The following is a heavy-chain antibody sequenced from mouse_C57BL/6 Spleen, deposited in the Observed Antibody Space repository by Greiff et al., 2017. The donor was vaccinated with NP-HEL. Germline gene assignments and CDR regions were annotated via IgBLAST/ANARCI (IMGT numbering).Heavy chain of an antibody. D-gene: IGHD2-4*01. CDR1: GYSFTGYY. J-gene: IGHJ2*01. V-gene: IGHV1-42*01. CDR3: ARSYYDYDFDY. CDR2: INPSTGGT. Sequence: EVKVEESGPELVKPGASVKISCKASGYSFTGYYMNWVKQSPEKSLEWIGEINPSTGGTTYNQKFKAKATLTVDKSSSTAYMQLKSLTSEDSAVYYCARSYYDYDFDYWGQGTTLTVSS.